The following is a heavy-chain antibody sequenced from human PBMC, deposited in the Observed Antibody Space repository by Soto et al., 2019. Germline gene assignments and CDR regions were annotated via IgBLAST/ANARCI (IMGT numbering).Heavy chain of an antibody. J-gene: IGHJ5*02. V-gene: IGHV4-34*01. Sequence: QVQLHQWGAGLLKPSETLSLTCAVFDESLSDYYYTWTRQPPGKGLEWIGEIHPSGSTHYHPSLTTRVTLSQDTSKKQFSLTLLSVTAADTAVYYCSRGIDAYKGGRTWGQGTLVTVSS. CDR1: DESLSDYY. CDR2: IHPSGST. D-gene: IGHD1-1*01. CDR3: SRGIDAYKGGRT.